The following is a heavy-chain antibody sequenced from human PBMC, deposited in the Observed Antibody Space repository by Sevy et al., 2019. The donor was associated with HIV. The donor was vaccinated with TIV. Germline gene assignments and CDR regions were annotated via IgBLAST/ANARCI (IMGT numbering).Heavy chain of an antibody. CDR2: IGTGPYGGET. CDR3: GRWGSHYIRDH. J-gene: IGHJ4*02. D-gene: IGHD4-4*01. Sequence: GGSLRLSCSTSGFTFRDYAITWVRQAPGERLEWVGLIGTGPYGGETEYGASVKVRFSLSRADSKSIAYLQMNNLYTEDTAVYYCGRWGSHYIRDHWGQGPLVTVSS. CDR1: GFTFRDYA. V-gene: IGHV3-49*04.